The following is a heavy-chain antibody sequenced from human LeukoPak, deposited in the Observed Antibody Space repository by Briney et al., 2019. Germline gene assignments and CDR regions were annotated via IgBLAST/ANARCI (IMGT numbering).Heavy chain of an antibody. Sequence: PGGSLRLSCTASGFTFSDYYMSWIRQAPGKGLEWVSYISSSGRITHYADSVKGRFTISRDNAKNSLYTQMNSLRADDTAVYYCARDLGTQEYFDRWGQGSLVTVSS. V-gene: IGHV3-11*01. J-gene: IGHJ4*02. D-gene: IGHD1-1*01. CDR3: ARDLGTQEYFDR. CDR1: GFTFSDYY. CDR2: ISSSGRIT.